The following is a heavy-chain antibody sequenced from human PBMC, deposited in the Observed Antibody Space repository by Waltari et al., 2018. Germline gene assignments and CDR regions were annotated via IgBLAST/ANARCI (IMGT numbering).Heavy chain of an antibody. CDR2: ISSNGSTI. CDR1: GFTFSDYY. V-gene: IGHV3-11*01. CDR3: ASLPLRYYFDY. D-gene: IGHD5-12*01. Sequence: QVQLVESGGGLVKPGGSLRLSCSASGFTFSDYYMSWISKAPGKGLEWVSYISSNGSTIYYADSMKGRFTISRDNAKNSVYLQMNSLRAEDTAVYYCASLPLRYYFDYWGLGTLVTVSS. J-gene: IGHJ4*02.